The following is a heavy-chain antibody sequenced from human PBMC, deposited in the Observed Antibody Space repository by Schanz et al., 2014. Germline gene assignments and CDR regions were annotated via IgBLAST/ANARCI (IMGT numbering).Heavy chain of an antibody. CDR3: ATVGSETYSIYWYFDL. J-gene: IGHJ2*01. Sequence: EVRLVESGGGLVKPGGSLRLSCAASGFTFSSYSMSWVRQAPGKGLGWVSFISSSSDYINYADSVKGRFTISRVDAKNSVHLQMNSLRAEDTAVYFCATVGSETYSIYWYFDLWGRGTLVTVSS. D-gene: IGHD3-10*01. V-gene: IGHV3-21*02. CDR2: ISSSSDYI. CDR1: GFTFSSYS.